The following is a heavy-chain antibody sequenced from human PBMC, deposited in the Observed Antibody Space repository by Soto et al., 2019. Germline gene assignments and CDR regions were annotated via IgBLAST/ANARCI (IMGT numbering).Heavy chain of an antibody. D-gene: IGHD2-15*01. CDR3: AKGCGTGSSCYILDY. Sequence: QVHLVESGGGVVQPGRSLRLSCEVSGLTFSNYGMHWVRQAPGKGLEWVAVISNEGRDERYADSVEGRFTISRDNSKNTLYLPMSSLRAEVTAVYYCAKGCGTGSSCYILDYWGQGTLVTVSS. J-gene: IGHJ4*02. V-gene: IGHV3-30*18. CDR1: GLTFSNYG. CDR2: ISNEGRDE.